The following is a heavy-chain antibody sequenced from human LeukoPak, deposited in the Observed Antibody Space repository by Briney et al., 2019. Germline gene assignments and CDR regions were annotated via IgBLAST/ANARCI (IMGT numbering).Heavy chain of an antibody. CDR2: IYYSGST. J-gene: IGHJ6*03. CDR1: GGSISSYY. D-gene: IGHD3-16*02. CDR3: AKLSGDRYYYYYMDV. Sequence: SETLSLTCTVSGGSISSYYWSWIRQPPGKGLEWIGYIYYSGSTSYNPSLKSRVTISVDTSKNQFSLKLSSVTAADTAVYYCAKLSGDRYYYYYMDVWGKGTTVTVSS. V-gene: IGHV4-59*08.